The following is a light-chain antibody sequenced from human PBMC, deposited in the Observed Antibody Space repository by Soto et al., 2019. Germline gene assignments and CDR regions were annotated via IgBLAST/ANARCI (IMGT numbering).Light chain of an antibody. CDR3: MQALQTPIT. CDR1: QSLLHSNGYNY. CDR2: LGS. V-gene: IGKV2-28*01. Sequence: DIEMTQSPLSLPVTPGEPVSISCRSSQSLLHSNGYNYLDWYLQKPGQSPQLLIYLGSNRASGVADRFSGSGSGTDFTLKISRVEAEVVGVYYCMQALQTPITFGQGTRLEIK. J-gene: IGKJ5*01.